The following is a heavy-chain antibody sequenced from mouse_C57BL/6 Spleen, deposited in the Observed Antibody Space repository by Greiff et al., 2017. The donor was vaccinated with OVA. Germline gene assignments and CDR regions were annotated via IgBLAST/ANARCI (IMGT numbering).Heavy chain of an antibody. CDR1: GYTFTSYW. V-gene: IGHV1-55*01. CDR3: ARSLDAMDY. J-gene: IGHJ4*01. Sequence: VQLVESGAELVKPGASVKMSCKASGYTFTSYWITWVKQRPGQGLEWIGDIYPGSGSTNYNEKFKSKATLTVDTSSSTAYMQLSSLTSEDSAVYYCARSLDAMDYWGQGTSVTVSS. CDR2: IYPGSGST.